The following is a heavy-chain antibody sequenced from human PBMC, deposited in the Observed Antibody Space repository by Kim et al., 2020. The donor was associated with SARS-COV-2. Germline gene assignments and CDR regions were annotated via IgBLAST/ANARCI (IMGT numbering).Heavy chain of an antibody. V-gene: IGHV4-39*01. Sequence: SETLSLTCTVSGGSISSSGYYWGWIRQPPGKGLEWIGSIYYSGSTYYNPSLKSRVTISVDTSKNQFSLRLSSVTAADTAVYYCVSESVAGTTYYYYAMDVWGQGTTVTVSS. CDR1: GGSISSSGYY. CDR2: IYYSGST. J-gene: IGHJ6*02. CDR3: VSESVAGTTYYYYAMDV. D-gene: IGHD6-19*01.